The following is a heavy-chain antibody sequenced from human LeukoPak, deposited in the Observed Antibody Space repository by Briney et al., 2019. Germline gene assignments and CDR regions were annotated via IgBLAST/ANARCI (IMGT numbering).Heavy chain of an antibody. CDR3: ARDLRYCSGGSCYSLFDP. Sequence: SETLSLTCTVSGGSISSGSYYWSWLRQPAGKGLEWIGRIYTSGSTNYNPSLKSRVTISVDTSKNQFSLKLSSVTAADTAVYYCARDLRYCSGGSCYSLFDPWGQGTLVTVS. CDR2: IYTSGST. CDR1: GGSISSGSYY. J-gene: IGHJ5*02. V-gene: IGHV4-61*02. D-gene: IGHD2-15*01.